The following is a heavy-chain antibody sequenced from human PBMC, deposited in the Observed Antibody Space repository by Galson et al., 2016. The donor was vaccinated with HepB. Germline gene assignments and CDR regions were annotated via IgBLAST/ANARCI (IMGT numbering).Heavy chain of an antibody. Sequence: SLRLSCAASGFTLSSYSMAWVRQAPGKGLVWVSRINSDESSTTYADSVRGRFTISRDNAKNTLYLQMNSLRAEDTAVYYCARAMIVANDAFDIWGLGTMVTVSS. CDR1: GFTLSSYS. CDR2: INSDESST. D-gene: IGHD3-22*01. CDR3: ARAMIVANDAFDI. J-gene: IGHJ3*02. V-gene: IGHV3-74*01.